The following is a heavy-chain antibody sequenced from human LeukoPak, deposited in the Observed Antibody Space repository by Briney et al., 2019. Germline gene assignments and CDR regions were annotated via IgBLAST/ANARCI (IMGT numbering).Heavy chain of an antibody. CDR3: AGNWNDVGIDY. J-gene: IGHJ4*02. CDR2: IYYSGST. D-gene: IGHD1-20*01. V-gene: IGHV4-30-4*01. CDR1: GGSISSGDYY. Sequence: SETLSLTCTVSGGSISSGDYYWSWIRQPPGKGLEWIGYIYYSGSTYYNPSLKSRVTISVDTSKNQFSLKLSSVTAADTAVYYCAGNWNDVGIDYWGQGTLVTVSS.